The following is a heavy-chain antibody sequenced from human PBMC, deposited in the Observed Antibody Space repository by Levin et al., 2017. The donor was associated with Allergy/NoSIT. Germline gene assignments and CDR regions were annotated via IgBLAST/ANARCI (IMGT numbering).Heavy chain of an antibody. CDR2: IGVDTRYI. Sequence: GGSLRLSCAASGFSFSTYSMTWLRQAPGKGLEWVSSIGVDTRYIQYAGSVKGRFTVSRDNARNSLYLQMNSLRVEDTALYYCARDSARTTMFGEVDVWGKGASVTVS. J-gene: IGHJ6*03. CDR3: ARDSARTTMFGEVDV. D-gene: IGHD3-3*01. V-gene: IGHV3-21*01. CDR1: GFSFSTYS.